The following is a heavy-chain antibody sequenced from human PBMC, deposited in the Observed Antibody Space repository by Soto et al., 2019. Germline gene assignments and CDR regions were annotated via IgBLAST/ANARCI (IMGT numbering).Heavy chain of an antibody. V-gene: IGHV1-8*01. D-gene: IGHD3-3*01. Sequence: ASVKVSCKASGYTFTSYDINWVRQATGQGLEWMGWMNPNSGNTGYAQKFQGRVTMTRNTSISTAYMELSSLRSEDTAVYYCARDPNRDTIFGVGTSPRGMDVWGQGTKVTVSS. J-gene: IGHJ6*02. CDR2: MNPNSGNT. CDR1: GYTFTSYD. CDR3: ARDPNRDTIFGVGTSPRGMDV.